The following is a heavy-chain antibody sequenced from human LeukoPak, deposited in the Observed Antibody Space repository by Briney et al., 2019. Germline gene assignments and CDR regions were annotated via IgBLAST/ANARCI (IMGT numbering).Heavy chain of an antibody. CDR2: VYYSGST. J-gene: IGHJ6*02. V-gene: IGHV4-39*01. D-gene: IGHD5-12*01. CDR3: ARRADRVSGYDGYYYYGMDV. CDR1: GGSFSSYY. Sequence: PSETLSLTCAVYGGSFSSYYWGWIRQPPAKGLEWIGSVYYSGSTYYNPSLKSRVTISVDTSKSQFSLKLSSVTAADTAVYYCARRADRVSGYDGYYYYGMDVWGQGTTVTVSS.